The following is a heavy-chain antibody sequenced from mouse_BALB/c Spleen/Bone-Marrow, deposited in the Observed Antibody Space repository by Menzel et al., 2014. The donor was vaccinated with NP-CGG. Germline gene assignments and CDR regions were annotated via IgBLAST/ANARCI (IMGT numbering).Heavy chain of an antibody. Sequence: VHVKQSGAELVRSGASVKLSCTASGFNIKDYYMHWVKQRPEQGLEWIGWIDPENGDTEYAPKFQGKATMTADTSSNTAYLQLSSLTSEDTAVYYCNVWDGNYFFDYWGRGTTLTVSS. V-gene: IGHV14-4*02. D-gene: IGHD2-1*01. CDR1: GFNIKDYY. CDR3: NVWDGNYFFDY. J-gene: IGHJ2*01. CDR2: IDPENGDT.